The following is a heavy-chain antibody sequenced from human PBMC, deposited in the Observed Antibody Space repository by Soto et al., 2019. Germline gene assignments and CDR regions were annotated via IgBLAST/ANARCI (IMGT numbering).Heavy chain of an antibody. CDR3: ASNRGYDSSGYYYGWDY. CDR2: IYYSGST. Sequence: QVQLQESGPGLVKPSQTLSLTCTVSGGSISSGGYYCSWIRQHPGKGLEWIGYIYYSGSTYYNPSLKSRVTISVDTSKNQFSLKLSSVTAADTAVYYCASNRGYDSSGYYYGWDYWGQGTLVTVSS. J-gene: IGHJ4*02. D-gene: IGHD3-22*01. V-gene: IGHV4-31*03. CDR1: GGSISSGGYY.